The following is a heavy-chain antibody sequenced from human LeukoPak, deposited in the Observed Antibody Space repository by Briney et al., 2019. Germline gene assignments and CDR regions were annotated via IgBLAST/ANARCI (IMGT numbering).Heavy chain of an antibody. D-gene: IGHD2-2*01. V-gene: IGHV4-34*01. CDR2: INHSGST. CDR1: GGSFSGYY. Sequence: SETLSLTCAVYGGSFSGYYWSWIRQPPGKGLEWIGEINHSGSTNYNPSLKSRVTISVDTSKNQFSLKLSSVTAADTAVYYCARVATCSSTSCHLEYFQHWGQGTLVTVSS. CDR3: ARVATCSSTSCHLEYFQH. J-gene: IGHJ1*01.